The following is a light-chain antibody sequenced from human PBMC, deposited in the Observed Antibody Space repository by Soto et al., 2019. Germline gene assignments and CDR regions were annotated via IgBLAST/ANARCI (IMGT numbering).Light chain of an antibody. CDR1: QGISSY. CDR3: QQYNSYWT. Sequence: IKLTQSPFSLSASVGERVTLTFRASQGISSYLAWYQQKPGKAPKLLIYAASTLQSGVPSRFSGSGSGTEFTLTISSLQADDFATYSCQQYNSYWTFGQGTKVDI. J-gene: IGKJ1*01. V-gene: IGKV1-9*01. CDR2: AAS.